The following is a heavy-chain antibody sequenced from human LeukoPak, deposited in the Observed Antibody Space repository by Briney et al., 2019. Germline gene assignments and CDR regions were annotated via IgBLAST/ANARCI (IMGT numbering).Heavy chain of an antibody. CDR1: GYTFTGNN. Sequence: ASVKVSCKASGYTFTGNNIHWVRQAPGQGPECMGWIHVKNGDTNYEQNFRGRVTMTMDTSTSTAYMELSGLRSDDTAVYYCARASNTLYGGQFFDPWGQGTLVAVSS. V-gene: IGHV1-2*02. CDR3: ARASNTLYGGQFFDP. D-gene: IGHD2-15*01. CDR2: IHVKNGDT. J-gene: IGHJ5*02.